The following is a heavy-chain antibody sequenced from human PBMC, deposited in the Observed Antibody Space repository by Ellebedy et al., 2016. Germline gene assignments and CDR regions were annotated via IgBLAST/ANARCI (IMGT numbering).Heavy chain of an antibody. Sequence: GESLKISXAASGFTFSSYAMSWVRQAPGKGLEWVSAISGSGGSTYYADSVKGRFTISRDNSKNTLYLQMNSLRAEDTAVYYCAKAMITMVRGVPKLWYFDLWGRGTLVTVSS. CDR1: GFTFSSYA. J-gene: IGHJ2*01. V-gene: IGHV3-23*01. D-gene: IGHD3-10*01. CDR2: ISGSGGST. CDR3: AKAMITMVRGVPKLWYFDL.